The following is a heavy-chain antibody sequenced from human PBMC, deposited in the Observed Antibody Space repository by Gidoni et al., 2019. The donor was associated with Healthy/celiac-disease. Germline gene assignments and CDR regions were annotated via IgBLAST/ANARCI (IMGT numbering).Heavy chain of an antibody. Sequence: EVQLVESGGGLVQPGRSLRLSCAASGFTLDDYAMHWVRQAPGKGLEWVSGISWNSGSIGYADSVKGRFTISRDNAKNSLYLQMNSLRAEDTALYYCAKDLSSSWYHSYDYWGQGTLVTVSS. V-gene: IGHV3-9*01. J-gene: IGHJ4*02. CDR3: AKDLSSSWYHSYDY. CDR1: GFTLDDYA. D-gene: IGHD6-13*01. CDR2: ISWNSGSI.